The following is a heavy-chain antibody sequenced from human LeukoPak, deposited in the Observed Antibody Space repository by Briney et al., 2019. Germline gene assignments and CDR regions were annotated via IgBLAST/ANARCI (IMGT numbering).Heavy chain of an antibody. J-gene: IGHJ3*02. CDR3: ARAPGYYPDAFDI. CDR2: IYYSGST. Sequence: SETLSLTCTVSGGSISSYYWSWIRQPPGKGLEWIGYIYYSGSTNYNPSLKSRVTISVDTSKNQFSLKLSSVTAADTAVYYCARAPGYYPDAFDIWGQGTMVTVSS. D-gene: IGHD3-10*01. V-gene: IGHV4-59*12. CDR1: GGSISSYY.